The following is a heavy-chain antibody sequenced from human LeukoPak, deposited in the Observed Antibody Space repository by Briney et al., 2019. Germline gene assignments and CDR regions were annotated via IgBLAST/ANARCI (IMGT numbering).Heavy chain of an antibody. CDR2: ITSSSSSI. J-gene: IGHJ5*01. CDR1: GFTFNSYT. D-gene: IGHD3-9*01. V-gene: IGHV3-21*01. Sequence: GGSLRLSCAASGFTFNSYTMNWVRQAPGKGLEWVSSITSSSSSIYYADSVKGRFTISRDNAKNSLYLQMNSLRAEDTAVYYCARDRSVPLRYFDWLFNSWGQGTLVTVSS. CDR3: ARDRSVPLRYFDWLFNS.